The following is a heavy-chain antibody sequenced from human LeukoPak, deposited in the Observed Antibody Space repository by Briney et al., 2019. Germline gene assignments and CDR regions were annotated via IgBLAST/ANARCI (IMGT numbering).Heavy chain of an antibody. J-gene: IGHJ4*02. D-gene: IGHD6-13*01. CDR3: ARGRGSWYGVYFDY. CDR1: RFTFTDYW. Sequence: GGSLRLSCAASRFTFTDYWMSWVRQVPGKGLEWVANIKRDGSEKYYVDSVKGRFTISRDNAKNSLYLQMNSLRTEDTAVYYCARGRGSWYGVYFDYWGQGTLVTVSS. V-gene: IGHV3-7*01. CDR2: IKRDGSEK.